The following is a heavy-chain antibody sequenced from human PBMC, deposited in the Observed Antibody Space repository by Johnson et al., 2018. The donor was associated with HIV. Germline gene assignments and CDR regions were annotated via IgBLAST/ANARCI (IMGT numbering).Heavy chain of an antibody. Sequence: VQLVESGGGVVQPGGSLRFSCAASGFTFSSYPMHWIRQAPGKGLEWVSYISTSGSTIYYADSVKGRFTISRDNAKNTLYLQMNSLKTEDTAVYYCTAEAGIELWLIDAFDIWGQGTMVTVSS. CDR3: TAEAGIELWLIDAFDI. CDR1: GFTFSSYP. J-gene: IGHJ3*02. D-gene: IGHD5-18*01. CDR2: ISTSGSTI. V-gene: IGHV3-48*04.